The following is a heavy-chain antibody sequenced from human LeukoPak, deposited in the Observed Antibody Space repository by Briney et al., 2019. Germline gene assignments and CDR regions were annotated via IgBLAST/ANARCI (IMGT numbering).Heavy chain of an antibody. Sequence: GGSLRLSCAASGFIFDDYAMHWVRQAPGKGLEWVSLITGDGAGTYYEDSARGRFTISRDNSKNSLYLIMNSLRTEDTALYYCTKGRVATVGGAKYAMDVWGQGTTVTVSS. D-gene: IGHD5-12*01. CDR2: ITGDGAGT. CDR1: GFIFDDYA. CDR3: TKGRVATVGGAKYAMDV. J-gene: IGHJ6*02. V-gene: IGHV3-43*02.